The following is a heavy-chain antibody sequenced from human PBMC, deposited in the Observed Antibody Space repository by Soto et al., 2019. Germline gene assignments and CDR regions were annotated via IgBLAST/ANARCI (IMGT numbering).Heavy chain of an antibody. D-gene: IGHD3-10*01. J-gene: IGHJ5*02. CDR2: IIPVFGTT. CDR1: GDSFGSYA. V-gene: IGHV1-69*01. Sequence: QMQLVQSGPEVKKPGSSLKVSCKASGDSFGSYAVSWVRQAPGQGLEWMGAIIPVFGTTNYTQKFQGRVTITADDSTTTAYMELSSLRSDDTAVYYCAREPFGRFDPWGQGTLVTVSS. CDR3: AREPFGRFDP.